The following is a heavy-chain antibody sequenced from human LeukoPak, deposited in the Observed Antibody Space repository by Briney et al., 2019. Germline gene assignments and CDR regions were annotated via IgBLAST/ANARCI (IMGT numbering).Heavy chain of an antibody. Sequence: GGTLRLSCAASGFIFSSYGMSWVRQAPGKGLEWVSAISGSGGSTYYADSVKGRFTISRDNAKNSLYLQMNSLRAEDTAVYYCARVLLQLWDHYFDYWGQGTLVTVSS. CDR3: ARVLLQLWDHYFDY. CDR2: ISGSGGST. CDR1: GFIFSSYG. D-gene: IGHD5-18*01. V-gene: IGHV3-23*01. J-gene: IGHJ4*02.